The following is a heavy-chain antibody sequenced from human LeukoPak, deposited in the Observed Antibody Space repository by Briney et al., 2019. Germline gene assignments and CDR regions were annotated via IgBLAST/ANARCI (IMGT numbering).Heavy chain of an antibody. Sequence: SETLSLTCTVSGGSISSGSFCWSWIRQPAGEGLDWIGHIYTTGSTNYNPSLKSRVTISVDKSKNQFSLKLSSVTAADTAVYYCAREDYDDSGAWYFDLWGRGTLVTVSS. CDR1: GGSISSGSFC. CDR2: IYTTGST. V-gene: IGHV4-61*09. CDR3: AREDYDDSGAWYFDL. J-gene: IGHJ2*01. D-gene: IGHD3-3*01.